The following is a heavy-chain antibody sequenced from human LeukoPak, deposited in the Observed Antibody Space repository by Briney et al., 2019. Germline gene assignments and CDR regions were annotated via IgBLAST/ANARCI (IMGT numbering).Heavy chain of an antibody. CDR3: ARTIMVRGAIYYYYYYMDV. CDR1: GGSISSSSYY. Sequence: SETLSLTCTVSGGSISSSSYYWGWNRQPPGKGLEWIGSIYYSGSTYYNPSLKSRVTISVDTSKNQFSLKLSSVTAADTAVYYCARTIMVRGAIYYYYYYMDVWGKGTTVTISS. V-gene: IGHV4-39*01. D-gene: IGHD3-10*01. J-gene: IGHJ6*03. CDR2: IYYSGST.